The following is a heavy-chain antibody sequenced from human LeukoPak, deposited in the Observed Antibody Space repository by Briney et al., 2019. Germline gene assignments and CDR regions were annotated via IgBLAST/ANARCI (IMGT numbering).Heavy chain of an antibody. Sequence: PSETLSLTCTVSGGSISSGDYYWSWIRQPPGKGLEWIGYIYYSGRTSYNPSLKNRVIISLDTSKNQFSLELSSVTATDTAVYYCARGPHTSLGFDPWGQGTLVTVSS. CDR3: ARGPHTSLGFDP. J-gene: IGHJ5*02. CDR2: IYYSGRT. V-gene: IGHV4-30-4*08. CDR1: GGSISSGDYY.